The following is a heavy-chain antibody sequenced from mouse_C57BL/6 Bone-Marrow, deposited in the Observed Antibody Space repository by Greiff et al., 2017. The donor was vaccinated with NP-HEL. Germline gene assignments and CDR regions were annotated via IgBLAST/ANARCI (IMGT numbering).Heavy chain of an antibody. D-gene: IGHD2-2*01. CDR3: ARLWLRHYAMDY. Sequence: QVQLQQPGAELVRPGTSVKLSCKASGYTFTSYWMHWVKQRPGQGLEWIGVIDPSDSYTNYNQKFKGKATLTVDQSSSTAYMQLNSLTSEDSAVYYCARLWLRHYAMDYWGQGTSVTVSS. J-gene: IGHJ4*01. CDR2: IDPSDSYT. CDR1: GYTFTSYW. V-gene: IGHV1-59*01.